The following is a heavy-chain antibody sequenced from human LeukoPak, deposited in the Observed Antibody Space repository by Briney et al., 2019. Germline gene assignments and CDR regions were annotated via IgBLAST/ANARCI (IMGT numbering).Heavy chain of an antibody. J-gene: IGHJ4*02. CDR3: TRHLYYDIFSDY. CDR1: GFTFSGSA. D-gene: IGHD3-22*01. Sequence: PGGSLRLSCAASGFTFSGSAMHWVRQASGKGLEWVGRIRSKANSYATAYAASVKGRFTISRDDSKNTAYLQMNSLKTEDTAVYYCTRHLYYDIFSDYWGQGTLVTVSS. V-gene: IGHV3-73*01. CDR2: IRSKANSYAT.